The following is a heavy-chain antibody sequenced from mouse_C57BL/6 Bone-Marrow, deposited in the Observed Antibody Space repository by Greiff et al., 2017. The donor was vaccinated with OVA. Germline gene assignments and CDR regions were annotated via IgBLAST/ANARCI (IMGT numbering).Heavy chain of an antibody. D-gene: IGHD1-1*01. CDR2: IYPYNGVS. V-gene: IGHV1-31*01. CDR3: ARGGYYYGSKIDYAMDY. Sequence: VQLKQSGPELVKPGASVKISCKASGYSFTGYYMHWVKQSHGNILDWIGYIYPYNGVSSYNQKFKGKATLTVDKSSSTAYMELRSLTSEDSAVYYCARGGYYYGSKIDYAMDYWGQGTSVTVSS. J-gene: IGHJ4*01. CDR1: GYSFTGYY.